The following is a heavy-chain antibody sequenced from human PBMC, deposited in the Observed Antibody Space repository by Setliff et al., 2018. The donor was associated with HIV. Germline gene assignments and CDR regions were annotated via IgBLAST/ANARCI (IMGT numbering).Heavy chain of an antibody. CDR1: GFTFSDYY. Sequence: PGGSLRLSCAVSGFTFSDYYMSWIRQAPGKGLEWVSYISSSGGTIYYADSVKGRFSISRDNARNSVYLQMNSLSVADTAVYYCVGPDYEDPQGGQWGQGTLVTVSS. J-gene: IGHJ1*01. V-gene: IGHV3-11*01. CDR3: VGPDYEDPQGGQ. D-gene: IGHD4-17*01. CDR2: ISSSGGTI.